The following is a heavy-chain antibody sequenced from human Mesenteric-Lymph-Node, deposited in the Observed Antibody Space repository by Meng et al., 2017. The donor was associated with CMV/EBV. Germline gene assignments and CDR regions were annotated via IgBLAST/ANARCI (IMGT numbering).Heavy chain of an antibody. CDR3: AKDPHSSSRINWFDP. J-gene: IGHJ5*02. CDR1: GFTFSSYA. D-gene: IGHD6-13*01. CDR2: ISGSDDST. Sequence: SGFTFSSYAMSWVRQAPERGLEWVSSISGSDDSTYYADSVKGRFTISRDNSKNTLYLQMNSLRAEDTAVYYCAKDPHSSSRINWFDPWGQGTLVTVSS. V-gene: IGHV3-23*01.